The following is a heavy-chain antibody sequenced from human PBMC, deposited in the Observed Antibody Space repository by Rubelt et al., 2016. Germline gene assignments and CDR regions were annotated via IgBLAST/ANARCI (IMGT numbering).Heavy chain of an antibody. CDR1: GFTFSSYS. V-gene: IGHV3-15*01. J-gene: IGHJ6*02. CDR2: IKSQADGGTT. CDR3: TRMDV. Sequence: EVQLLESGGGLVQPGGSLRLSCAASGFTFSSYSMNWVRQASGKGLEWVGRIKSQADGGTTQYAPPVNGRFTISRYEYTNSLYLQMNSRKIEDTAVYYCTRMDVWGQGTTVTVAS.